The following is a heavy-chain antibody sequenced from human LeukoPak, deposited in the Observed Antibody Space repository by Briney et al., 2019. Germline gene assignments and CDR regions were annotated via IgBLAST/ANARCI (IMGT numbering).Heavy chain of an antibody. CDR1: GGTFSSYA. D-gene: IGHD6-13*01. Sequence: SVKVSCKASGGTFSSYAISWVRQAPGQGLEWMGGIIPIFGTANYAQKFQGRVTITTDESTSTAYMELSSLRSEDTAVYYCARGYSSSWYPGWYFDLWGRGTLVTVSS. CDR2: IIPIFGTA. J-gene: IGHJ2*01. CDR3: ARGYSSSWYPGWYFDL. V-gene: IGHV1-69*05.